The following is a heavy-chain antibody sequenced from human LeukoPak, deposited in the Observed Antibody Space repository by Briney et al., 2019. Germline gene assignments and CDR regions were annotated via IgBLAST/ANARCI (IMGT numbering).Heavy chain of an antibody. Sequence: GGSLRLSCEASGFTFNNYLIHWVRQAPGKGLEWVALISSDGGKKYYADSVKGRFTISRDNSKDTLFLQMNSLKADDTAVYYCAREHYDDSGGYSSGLDVWGQGITVTVSS. CDR2: ISSDGGKK. D-gene: IGHD3-22*01. J-gene: IGHJ6*02. CDR1: GFTFNNYL. V-gene: IGHV3-30*04. CDR3: AREHYDDSGGYSSGLDV.